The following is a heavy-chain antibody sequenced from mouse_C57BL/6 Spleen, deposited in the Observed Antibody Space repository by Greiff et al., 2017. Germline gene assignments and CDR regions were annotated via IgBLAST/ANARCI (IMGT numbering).Heavy chain of an antibody. J-gene: IGHJ2*01. Sequence: QVQLQQSGPELVKPGASVKISCKASGYAFSSSWMNWVKQRPGKGLEWIGRIYPGDGDTNYNGKFKGKATLTADKSSSTAYMQLSSLTSEDSAVYFCARLGVTHYFDYWGQGTTLTVSS. D-gene: IGHD2-3*01. CDR2: IYPGDGDT. CDR3: ARLGVTHYFDY. CDR1: GYAFSSSW. V-gene: IGHV1-82*01.